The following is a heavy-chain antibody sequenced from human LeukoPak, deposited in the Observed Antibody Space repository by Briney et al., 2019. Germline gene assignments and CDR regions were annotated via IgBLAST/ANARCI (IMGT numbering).Heavy chain of an antibody. CDR1: GFTFSSYS. Sequence: PGGSLRLSCAASGFTFSSYSMNWVRQAPGKGLEWVGRIKSKTDGGTTDYAAPVKGRFTISRDDSKNTLYLQMNSLKTEDTAVYYCTTEELLLPRGFDYWGQGTLVTVSS. V-gene: IGHV3-15*07. J-gene: IGHJ4*02. CDR3: TTEELLLPRGFDY. D-gene: IGHD2-15*01. CDR2: IKSKTDGGTT.